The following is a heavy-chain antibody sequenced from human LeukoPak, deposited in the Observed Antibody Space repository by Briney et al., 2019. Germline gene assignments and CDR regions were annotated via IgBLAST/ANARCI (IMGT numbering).Heavy chain of an antibody. Sequence: PGGSLRLSCAASGFNFSVYYMNWIRQAPGKGLEWVSYISSSGSTIYYAGSVKGRFTISRDNAKNSLFLQMSSLRAEDTAIYYCVREKRSTWYDRDAFDVWGQGTMVTVSP. CDR1: GFNFSVYY. D-gene: IGHD6-13*01. CDR2: ISSSGSTI. V-gene: IGHV3-11*01. J-gene: IGHJ3*01. CDR3: VREKRSTWYDRDAFDV.